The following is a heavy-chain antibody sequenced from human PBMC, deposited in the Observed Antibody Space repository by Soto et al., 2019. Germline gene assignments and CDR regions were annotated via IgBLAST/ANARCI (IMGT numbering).Heavy chain of an antibody. J-gene: IGHJ5*02. Sequence: GPTLVNPTQTLTLTCTFSGFSLSTSGMCVSWIRQPPGKALEWLARIDWDDDKYYSTSLKTRLTISKDTSKNQVVLTMTNMDPVDTATYYCARGAIAAAGTIAFDPWGQGTLVTVSS. CDR3: ARGAIAAAGTIAFDP. CDR1: GFSLSTSGMC. D-gene: IGHD6-13*01. CDR2: IDWDDDK. V-gene: IGHV2-70*11.